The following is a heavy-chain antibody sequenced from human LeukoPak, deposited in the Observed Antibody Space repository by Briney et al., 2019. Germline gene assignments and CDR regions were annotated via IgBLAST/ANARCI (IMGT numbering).Heavy chain of an antibody. J-gene: IGHJ4*02. CDR2: INWSGAST. V-gene: IGHV3-20*04. CDR1: GFSFDEHG. CDR3: ARAPITSPFYFDY. D-gene: IGHD2-2*01. Sequence: PGGSLRLSCTAPGFSFDEHGMSWVRQVQGKGLEWVSGINWSGASTGYADPLRGRFTISRDNAKNSLYLQMDRLRAEDTALYYCARAPITSPFYFDYWGQGTLVTVSS.